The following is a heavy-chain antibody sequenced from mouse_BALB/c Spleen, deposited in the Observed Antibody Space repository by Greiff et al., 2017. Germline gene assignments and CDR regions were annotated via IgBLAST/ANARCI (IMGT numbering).Heavy chain of an antibody. CDR3: ARWETVFAY. D-gene: IGHD4-1*01. V-gene: IGHV5-6*03. Sequence: EVNVVESGGGLVKPGGSLKLSCAASGFTFSSYGMSWVRQTPDKRLEWVATISSGGSYTYYPDSVKGRFTISRDNAKNTLYLQMSSLKSEDTAMYYCARWETVFAYWGQGTLVTVSA. CDR1: GFTFSSYG. CDR2: ISSGGSYT. J-gene: IGHJ3*01.